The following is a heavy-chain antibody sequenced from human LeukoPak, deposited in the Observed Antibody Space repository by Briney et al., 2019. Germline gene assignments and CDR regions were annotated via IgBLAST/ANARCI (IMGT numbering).Heavy chain of an antibody. CDR2: ISGSGGST. Sequence: GGSLRLSCVVSGFTFSSYAMSWVRQAPGKGLEWVSGISGSGGSTYYADSVKGRFTISRDNSKNTVYLQMNRLRGEDTALYYCAKDGVAYAVTFFDYWGQGTLVTVSS. D-gene: IGHD3-16*01. V-gene: IGHV3-23*01. J-gene: IGHJ4*02. CDR1: GFTFSSYA. CDR3: AKDGVAYAVTFFDY.